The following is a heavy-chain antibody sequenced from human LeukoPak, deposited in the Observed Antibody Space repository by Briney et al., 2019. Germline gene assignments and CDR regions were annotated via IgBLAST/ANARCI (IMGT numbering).Heavy chain of an antibody. CDR1: GGSFSGYY. CDR3: AREMKRITMVRGVTRWFDP. J-gene: IGHJ5*02. Sequence: PSETLSLTCAVYGGSFSGYYWSWIRQPPGKGLEWIGYIYYNGSTNYNPSLKSRVTISVDKSRNQFSLKLRSVTAADTAVYYCAREMKRITMVRGVTRWFDPWGQGTLVTVSS. D-gene: IGHD3-10*01. V-gene: IGHV4-59*01. CDR2: IYYNGST.